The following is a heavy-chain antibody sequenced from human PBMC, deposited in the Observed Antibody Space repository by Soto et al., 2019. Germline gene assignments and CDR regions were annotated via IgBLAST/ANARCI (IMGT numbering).Heavy chain of an antibody. Sequence: ASVKVSCKASGYTFTSYGISWVRQAPGQGLEWMGWISAYNGNTNYAQKLQGRVTMTTDTSTSTAYMELRSLRSDDTAVYYCARTGSSGYYYELLTSFDYWGQGTLVTVSS. CDR2: ISAYNGNT. D-gene: IGHD3-22*01. CDR3: ARTGSSGYYYELLTSFDY. CDR1: GYTFTSYG. V-gene: IGHV1-18*04. J-gene: IGHJ4*02.